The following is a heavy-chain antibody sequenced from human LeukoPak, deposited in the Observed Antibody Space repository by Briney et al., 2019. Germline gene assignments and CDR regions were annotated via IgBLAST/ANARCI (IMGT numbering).Heavy chain of an antibody. V-gene: IGHV1-69*05. J-gene: IGHJ5*02. Sequence: ASVKVPCKASGGTFSSYAISWVRQAPGQGLEWMGGIIPIFGTANYAQKFQGRVTITTDESTSTAYMELSSLRSEDTAVYYCARDLPGIAAAGGFDPWGQGTLVTVSS. CDR2: IIPIFGTA. CDR3: ARDLPGIAAAGGFDP. CDR1: GGTFSSYA. D-gene: IGHD6-13*01.